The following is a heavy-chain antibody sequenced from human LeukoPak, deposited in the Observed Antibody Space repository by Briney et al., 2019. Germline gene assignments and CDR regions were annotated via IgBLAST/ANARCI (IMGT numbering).Heavy chain of an antibody. CDR1: GGSITGYY. D-gene: IGHD3-9*01. J-gene: IGHJ4*02. V-gene: IGHV4-34*01. CDR2: IHYTGAT. CDR3: TRGNILTGYCFDF. Sequence: SETLPLTCAVYGGSITGYYWSWIRQTPGRGLEWVGEIHYTGATSYNPSLKSRATISTGTSKNQFSLRLSSVTAADTAVYYCTRGNILTGYCFDFWGQGALVTVSS.